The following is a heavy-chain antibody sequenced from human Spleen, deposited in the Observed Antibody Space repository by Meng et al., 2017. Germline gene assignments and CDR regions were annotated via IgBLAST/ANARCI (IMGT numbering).Heavy chain of an antibody. J-gene: IGHJ2*01. CDR3: ARGLYYGSGSWYIDL. D-gene: IGHD3-10*01. V-gene: IGHV4-39*07. CDR1: GGSFSSASYY. CDR2: INHSGST. Sequence: LQESGPGLVKPSQTLSLTCSVSGGSFSSASYYWSWIRQPSGKGLEWIGEINHSGSTNYNPSLKSRVTISVDTSKNQFSLKLSSVTAADTAVYYCARGLYYGSGSWYIDLWGRGTLVTVSS.